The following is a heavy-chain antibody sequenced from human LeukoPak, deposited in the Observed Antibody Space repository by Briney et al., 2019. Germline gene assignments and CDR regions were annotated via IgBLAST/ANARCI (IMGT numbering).Heavy chain of an antibody. V-gene: IGHV3-21*01. CDR3: ASLGGYYYFDY. Sequence: GGSLRLSCAASGFTFSSYSMNWVRQAPGKGLEWVSSISSSSSYIYYADSVKGRFTISRDNEKNSLYLQMNSLRAEDTAVYYCASLGGYYYFDYWGQGTLVTVSS. J-gene: IGHJ4*02. CDR1: GFTFSSYS. D-gene: IGHD3-22*01. CDR2: ISSSSSYI.